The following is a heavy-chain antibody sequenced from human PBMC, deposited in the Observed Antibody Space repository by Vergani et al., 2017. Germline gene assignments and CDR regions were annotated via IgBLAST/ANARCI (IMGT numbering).Heavy chain of an antibody. D-gene: IGHD2-2*01. J-gene: IGHJ4*02. Sequence: QVQLVESGGGVVQPGRSLRLSCAASGFTFSSYGMHWVRQAPGKGLEWVAVIWYDGSNKYYADSVKGRFTISRDNSKNTLYLQMNSLRAEDTAVCYCARGGIEDIVVVPAAKKGELVYWGQGTLVTVSS. CDR2: IWYDGSNK. CDR3: ARGGIEDIVVVPAAKKGELVY. CDR1: GFTFSSYG. V-gene: IGHV3-33*01.